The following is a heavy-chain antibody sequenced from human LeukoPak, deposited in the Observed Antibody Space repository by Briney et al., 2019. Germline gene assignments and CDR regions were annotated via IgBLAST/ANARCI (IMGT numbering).Heavy chain of an antibody. CDR3: TTLYQLHY. V-gene: IGHV3-15*01. Sequence: GGSLRLSCEASGFSFSNAWMIWVRQAPGKGLEWVGRITSETDGGTTDYAAPVRGRFIISRDDSKNTLYLLMNNLKTEDTAFYYCTTLYQLHYWAQGTLLTVSS. D-gene: IGHD2-2*01. CDR2: ITSETDGGTT. CDR1: GFSFSNAW. J-gene: IGHJ4*02.